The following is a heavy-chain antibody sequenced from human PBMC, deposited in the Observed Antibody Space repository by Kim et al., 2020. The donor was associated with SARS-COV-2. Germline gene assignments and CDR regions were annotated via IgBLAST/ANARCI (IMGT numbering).Heavy chain of an antibody. D-gene: IGHD3-3*01. V-gene: IGHV7-4-1*02. CDR3: ARNPPLYAGFWSGYSTYYYYGMDV. J-gene: IGHJ6*02. Sequence: ASVKVSCKASGYTFTSYAMNWVRQAPGQGLEWMGWINTNTGNPTYAQGFTGRFVFSLDTSVSTAYLQISSLKAEDTAVYYCARNPPLYAGFWSGYSTYYYYGMDVWGQGTTVTVSS. CDR1: GYTFTSYA. CDR2: INTNTGNP.